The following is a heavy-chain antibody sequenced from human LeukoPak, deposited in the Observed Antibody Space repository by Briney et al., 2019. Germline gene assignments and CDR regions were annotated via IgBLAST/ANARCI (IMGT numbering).Heavy chain of an antibody. J-gene: IGHJ4*02. CDR1: GGSISSGDYY. Sequence: SETLSLTCTVSGGSISSGDYYWSWIRQPPGKGLEWIGFIYHTGSFHYNPSLKSRVTISVDTSKNQFSLKLSSVTAADTAVYYCARGGNYGDYDGYFDYWGQGTLVTVSS. D-gene: IGHD4-17*01. CDR2: IYHTGSF. CDR3: ARGGNYGDYDGYFDY. V-gene: IGHV4-30-4*01.